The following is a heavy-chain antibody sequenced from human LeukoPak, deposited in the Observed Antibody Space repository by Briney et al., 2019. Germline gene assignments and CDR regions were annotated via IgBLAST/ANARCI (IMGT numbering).Heavy chain of an antibody. CDR1: GFTFSSYG. Sequence: PGRSLRLSCAASGFTFSSYGMHWVRQAPGKGLEWVAVISYDGSNKYYADSVKGRFTISRDNSKNTLYLQMNSLRAEDTAVYYCAKDVEAAGSNWFDPWGQGTLVTVSS. CDR2: ISYDGSNK. D-gene: IGHD6-13*01. CDR3: AKDVEAAGSNWFDP. V-gene: IGHV3-30*18. J-gene: IGHJ5*02.